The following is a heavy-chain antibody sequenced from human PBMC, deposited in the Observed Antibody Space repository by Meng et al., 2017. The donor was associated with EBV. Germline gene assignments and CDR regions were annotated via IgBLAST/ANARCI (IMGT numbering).Heavy chain of an antibody. CDR1: GGPFRYYA. J-gene: IGHJ4*02. V-gene: IGHV1-69*01. CDR2: FLPRLGAP. Sequence: QVQLVQSAAGVKKPGSLVKVSCKTAGGPFRYYAISWVRQAPGQGLEWLGGFLPRLGAPNYAQKFHGRVKITADESTSTHYMDLSSLRSEDTAIYYCASESGRGYTPDYWGQGTLVTVSS. CDR3: ASESGRGYTPDY. D-gene: IGHD3-10*01.